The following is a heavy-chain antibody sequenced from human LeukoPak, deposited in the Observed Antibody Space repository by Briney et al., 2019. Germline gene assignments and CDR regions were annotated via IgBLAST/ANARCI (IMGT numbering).Heavy chain of an antibody. CDR1: GYTLTELF. CDR3: GCTVRNRYYYGMDV. CDR2: FDPEDGET. J-gene: IGHJ6*01. D-gene: IGHD4-11*01. Sequence: ASVKVSCKVSGYTLTELFMHWVRQAPGKGLEWMGGFDPEDGETIYAQKFQGRVTMTEDTSTDTAYMELSSLRAEDTAAYYCGCTVRNRYYYGMDVWGQGTTVTVSS. V-gene: IGHV1-24*01.